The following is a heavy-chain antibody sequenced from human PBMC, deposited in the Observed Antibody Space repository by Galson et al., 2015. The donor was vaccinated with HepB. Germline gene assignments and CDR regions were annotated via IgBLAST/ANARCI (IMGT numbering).Heavy chain of an antibody. V-gene: IGHV3-23*01. CDR2: ISGGGGGT. CDR3: VTDISTWYFDH. J-gene: IGHJ4*02. CDR1: GFTFSTSA. Sequence: SLRLSCAVSGFTFSTSAMSWVRQAPGKGLEWVSGISGGGGGTDYADSVKGRFTISRDNSRNTLYLEMNNLRAEDTAVYFCVTDISTWYFDHWGQGTLVTVSS. D-gene: IGHD6-13*01.